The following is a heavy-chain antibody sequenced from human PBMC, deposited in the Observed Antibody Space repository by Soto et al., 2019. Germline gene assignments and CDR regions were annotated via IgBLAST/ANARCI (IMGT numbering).Heavy chain of an antibody. Sequence: ASVKVSCKASGYTLTSYGISWVRQAPGQGLEWMGWISAYNGNTNYAQRLQGRVTMTTDTSTSTAYMELRSLRSDDTAVYYCARVESDHSHGCGQVHYYYGIDVWGQGTTVTVSS. CDR1: GYTLTSYG. V-gene: IGHV1-18*01. CDR3: ARVESDHSHGCGQVHYYYGIDV. D-gene: IGHD5-18*01. CDR2: ISAYNGNT. J-gene: IGHJ6*02.